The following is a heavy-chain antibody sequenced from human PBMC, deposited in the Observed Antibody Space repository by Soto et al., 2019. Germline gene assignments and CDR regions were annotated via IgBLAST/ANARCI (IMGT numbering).Heavy chain of an antibody. CDR3: AREGYCSSTSCRTRFDP. V-gene: IGHV1-18*01. D-gene: IGHD2-2*01. Sequence: ASVKVSCKASGDTFNSYGISWVRQDPGQGLEWMGWISAYNGNTNYAQKLQGRVTMTTDTSTSTAYMELRSLRSDDTAVYYCAREGYCSSTSCRTRFDPWGQGTLVTVSS. CDR1: GDTFNSYG. J-gene: IGHJ5*02. CDR2: ISAYNGNT.